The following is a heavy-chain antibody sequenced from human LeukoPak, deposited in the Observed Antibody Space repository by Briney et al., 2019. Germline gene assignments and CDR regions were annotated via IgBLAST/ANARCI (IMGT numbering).Heavy chain of an antibody. J-gene: IGHJ4*02. CDR3: ARSHQRVGIEDY. CDR2: INDNGAGT. Sequence: PGGSLRLSCAASGFTFSSYAMSWVRQAPGKGLKWVSTINDNGAGTYYADSVKGRFTISRDNAKNSLYLQINSLRADDTAVYYCARSHQRVGIEDYWGQGTLVTVSS. V-gene: IGHV3-23*01. CDR1: GFTFSSYA. D-gene: IGHD1-26*01.